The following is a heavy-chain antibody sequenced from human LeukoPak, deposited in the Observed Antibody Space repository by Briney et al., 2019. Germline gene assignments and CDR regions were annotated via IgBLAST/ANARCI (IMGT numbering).Heavy chain of an antibody. CDR1: GFTFSNYE. D-gene: IGHD2-8*02. CDR2: ISSSGSNI. CDR3: AIDRIIVLGGTSFDP. Sequence: GGSLRLSCAGYGFTFSNYEMNWVRQAPGKGLEWLSYISSSGSNIKYADSVKGRFTISRDNAKNSLFLQMSSLRADDTAVYYCAIDRIIVLGGTSFDPCGQGTLVTVSS. J-gene: IGHJ5*02. V-gene: IGHV3-48*03.